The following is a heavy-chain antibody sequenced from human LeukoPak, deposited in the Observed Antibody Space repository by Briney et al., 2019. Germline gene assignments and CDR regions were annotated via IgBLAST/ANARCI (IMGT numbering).Heavy chain of an antibody. Sequence: SVKVSCKASGGTFSSYAISWVRQAPGQGLEWMGGIIPIFGTANYAQKFQGRVTITTDESTSTAYMELSSLRSEDTAVYYCARVGGPVITSTHAFDIWGQGTMVTVSS. CDR1: GGTFSSYA. CDR3: ARVGGPVITSTHAFDI. V-gene: IGHV1-69*05. D-gene: IGHD3-22*01. J-gene: IGHJ3*02. CDR2: IIPIFGTA.